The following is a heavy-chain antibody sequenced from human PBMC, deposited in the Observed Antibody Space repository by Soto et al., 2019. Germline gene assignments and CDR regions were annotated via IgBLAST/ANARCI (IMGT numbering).Heavy chain of an antibody. V-gene: IGHV3-23*01. CDR3: AKDAPGSGWLSDY. D-gene: IGHD3-22*01. J-gene: IGHJ4*02. Sequence: EVQLLESGGGLVHPGGSLRLSCTASGFTFSIYAMSWVRQAPGKGLEWVSTIGGGGGGTSYADFGRGRFTISRDNSRNTLYLQMNSLRPEDTAVYYCAKDAPGSGWLSDYWGQGTLVTVSS. CDR1: GFTFSIYA. CDR2: IGGGGGGT.